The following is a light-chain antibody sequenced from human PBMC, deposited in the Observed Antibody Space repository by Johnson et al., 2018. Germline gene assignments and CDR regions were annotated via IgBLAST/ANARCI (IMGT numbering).Light chain of an antibody. CDR1: SSNIGNNY. CDR3: GKWDSSLSAGNV. J-gene: IGLJ1*01. CDR2: ENN. Sequence: QSVLTQPPSVSAAPGQKVTISCSGSSSNIGNNYVSWYQQLPGTAPKLLIYENNKRPSGIPDRFSGSKSGTSATLGITVLQTGDEADYYCGKWDSSLSAGNVFGTGTKVTVL. V-gene: IGLV1-51*02.